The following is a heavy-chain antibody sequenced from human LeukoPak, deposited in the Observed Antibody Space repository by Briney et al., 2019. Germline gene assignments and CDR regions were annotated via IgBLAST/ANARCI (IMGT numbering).Heavy chain of an antibody. J-gene: IGHJ4*02. Sequence: AETLSLTCSVCGGSISSYYWGWLRQPPGRALEGVGCFYNSGSTNYNPSLKSTPTTSLDTSQNQLPLRLSSVTAADTAVYFCATTQLWLVFDYWGQGILVTVSS. CDR2: FYNSGST. CDR3: ATTQLWLVFDY. V-gene: IGHV4-59*01. CDR1: GGSISSYY. D-gene: IGHD6-19*01.